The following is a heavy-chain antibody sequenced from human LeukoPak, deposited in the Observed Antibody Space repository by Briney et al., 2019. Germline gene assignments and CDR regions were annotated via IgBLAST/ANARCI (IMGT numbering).Heavy chain of an antibody. Sequence: ASVKVSCKASGYTFTSYYMHWVRQAPGQGGEGRGVINPSGGDTSYAQNFQGRVTMTRDMSTSTVYMDLSSLRSEDTAVYYCMRENKGGDYWGQGTLVTVSS. CDR3: MRENKGGDY. V-gene: IGHV1-46*01. CDR2: INPSGGDT. CDR1: GYTFTSYY. J-gene: IGHJ4*02. D-gene: IGHD1/OR15-1a*01.